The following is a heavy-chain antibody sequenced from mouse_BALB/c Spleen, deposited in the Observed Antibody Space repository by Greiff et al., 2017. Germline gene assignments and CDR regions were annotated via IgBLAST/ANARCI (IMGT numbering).Heavy chain of an antibody. CDR1: GFNIKDTY. CDR3: APNSYYGNYFDY. Sequence: EVKLMESGAELVKPGASVKLSCTASGFNIKDTYMHWVKQRPEQGLEWIGRIDPANGNTKYDPKFQGKATITADTSSNTAYLQLSSLTSEDTAVYYCAPNSYYGNYFDYWGQGTTLTVSS. V-gene: IGHV14-3*02. J-gene: IGHJ2*01. D-gene: IGHD2-10*01. CDR2: IDPANGNT.